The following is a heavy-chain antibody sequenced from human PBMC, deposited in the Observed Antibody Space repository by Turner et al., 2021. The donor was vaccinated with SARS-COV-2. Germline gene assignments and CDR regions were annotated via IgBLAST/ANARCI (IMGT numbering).Heavy chain of an antibody. J-gene: IGHJ2*01. Sequence: QVQLVESGGGVVQPGRSLRLSCAASGFTFSSSGMHWVRQAPGKGLEWVAVISYDGNNKYYADFLKGRFTISRDNSKNTLYLQLSSLRAEDTAVYYCARDPTTDGYWYFDLWGRGTLVTVSS. CDR3: ARDPTTDGYWYFDL. V-gene: IGHV3-30*03. D-gene: IGHD5-12*01. CDR2: ISYDGNNK. CDR1: GFTFSSSG.